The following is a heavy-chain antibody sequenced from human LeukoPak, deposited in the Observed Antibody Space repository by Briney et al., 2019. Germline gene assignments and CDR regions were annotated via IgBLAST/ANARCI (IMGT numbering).Heavy chain of an antibody. CDR2: INPSGGST. J-gene: IGHJ3*02. D-gene: IGHD1-26*01. V-gene: IGHV1-46*01. CDR1: GYTFTSNY. CDR3: AKDPLNGRDDALDI. Sequence: GASVKVSCKASGYTFTSNYMHWVRQAPGQGLEWMGIINPSGGSTNYVQKFQGRVTMTRDTSTSTVYMELSSLRSEDTAMYYCAKDPLNGRDDALDIWGQGTMVTVSS.